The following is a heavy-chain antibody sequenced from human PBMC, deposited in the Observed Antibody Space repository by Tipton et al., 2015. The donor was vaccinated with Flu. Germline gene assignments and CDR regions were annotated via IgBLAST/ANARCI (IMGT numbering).Heavy chain of an antibody. V-gene: IGHV4-61*02. CDR2: IYTGGGT. CDR1: GASISIGAYY. Sequence: TLSLTCTVSGASISIGAYYWTWIRRPADKGLEWIGRIYTGGGTNYNPSLKSRVTISIDTSKNQFSLRLSSVTAADTAVYYGARRVAGSGMAVWGQGTTVTVSS. CDR3: ARRVAGSGMAV. J-gene: IGHJ6*02. D-gene: IGHD3-10*01.